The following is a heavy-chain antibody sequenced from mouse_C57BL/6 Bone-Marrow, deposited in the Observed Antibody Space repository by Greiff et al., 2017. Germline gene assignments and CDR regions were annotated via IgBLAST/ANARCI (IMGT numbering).Heavy chain of an antibody. CDR1: GYTFTSYW. J-gene: IGHJ4*01. V-gene: IGHV1-59*01. D-gene: IGHD1-1*01. CDR3: TRTPYYYGSSVYAMDY. Sequence: QVQLQQPGAELVRPGTSVKLSCKASGYTFTSYWMHWVKQRPGQGLEWIGVIDPSDSYTNYNQKFKGKATLTVDTSSSTAYMQLSSLTSEDSAVYYCTRTPYYYGSSVYAMDYWGQGTSVTVSS. CDR2: IDPSDSYT.